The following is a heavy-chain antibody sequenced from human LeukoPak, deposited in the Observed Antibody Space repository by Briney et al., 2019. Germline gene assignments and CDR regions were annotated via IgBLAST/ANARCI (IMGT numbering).Heavy chain of an antibody. CDR1: GFIFGDFD. V-gene: IGHV3-21*06. J-gene: IGHJ4*02. Sequence: NAGGSLRLSCAASGFIFGDFDINWVRQAPGKGLEWVSSISGSSSYIHYADSVRGRFTVSRDNAKNALFLQMNSLRPEDTAVYYCAMVGGLWFGGLFSHFDFWGQGILVTVSS. CDR3: AMVGGLWFGGLFSHFDF. D-gene: IGHD3-10*01. CDR2: ISGSSSYI.